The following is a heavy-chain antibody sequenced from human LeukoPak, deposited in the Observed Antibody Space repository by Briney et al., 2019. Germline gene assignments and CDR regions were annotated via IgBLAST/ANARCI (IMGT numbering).Heavy chain of an antibody. V-gene: IGHV4-39*01. CDR1: GASNRNDTEL. Sequence: SETLSLTCTVSGASNRNDTELGGWIRRPPGKRLEWIGNIHYSGDTYYNPSLKTRVAMSVDTSKNQLSLKLTSVTAADTAVYYSARAGIAGPLYRRYTCYRAIDVWGQGTTVTVSS. CDR3: ARAGIAGPLYRRYTCYRAIDV. D-gene: IGHD3-16*02. J-gene: IGHJ3*01. CDR2: IHYSGDT.